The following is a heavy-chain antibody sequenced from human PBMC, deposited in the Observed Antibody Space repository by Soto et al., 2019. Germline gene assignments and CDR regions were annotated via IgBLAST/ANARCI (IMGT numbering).Heavy chain of an antibody. D-gene: IGHD2-15*01. CDR2: IYTSGST. CDR3: ARGPYCSGGSCYTTLYYYYGMDV. J-gene: IGHJ6*02. V-gene: IGHV4-4*07. Sequence: SETLSLTCTVSGGSISSYYWSWIRQPAGKVLEWIGRIYTSGSTNYNPSLKSRVTMSVDTSKNQFSLNLSSVTAADTAVYYCARGPYCSGGSCYTTLYYYYGMDVWGQGTTVTVSS. CDR1: GGSISSYY.